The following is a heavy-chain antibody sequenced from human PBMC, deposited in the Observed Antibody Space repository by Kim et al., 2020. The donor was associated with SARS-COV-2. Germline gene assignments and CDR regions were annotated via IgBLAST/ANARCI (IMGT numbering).Heavy chain of an antibody. CDR2: IYPGDSDT. J-gene: IGHJ5*02. Sequence: GESLKISCKGSGYSFTSYWIGWVRQMPGKGLEWMGIIYPGDSDTRYSPSFQGQVTISADKSISTAYLQWSSLKASDTAMYYCARHWRSVTPREGYWFDPWGQGTLVTVSS. CDR3: ARHWRSVTPREGYWFDP. CDR1: GYSFTSYW. V-gene: IGHV5-51*01. D-gene: IGHD4-17*01.